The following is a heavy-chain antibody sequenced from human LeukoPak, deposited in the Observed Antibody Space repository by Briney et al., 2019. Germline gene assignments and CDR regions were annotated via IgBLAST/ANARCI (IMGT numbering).Heavy chain of an antibody. CDR2: INPNSGGT. V-gene: IGHV1-2*02. CDR3: ALGRDGYNYGAFDI. Sequence: ASVKVSCKASGYTFTGYYMHWVRQAPGQGLEWMGWINPNSGGTNYAQKFQGRVTMTRDTSISTAYMELSRLRSDDTAVYYCALGRDGYNYGAFDIWGQGTMVTVSS. D-gene: IGHD5-24*01. CDR1: GYTFTGYY. J-gene: IGHJ3*02.